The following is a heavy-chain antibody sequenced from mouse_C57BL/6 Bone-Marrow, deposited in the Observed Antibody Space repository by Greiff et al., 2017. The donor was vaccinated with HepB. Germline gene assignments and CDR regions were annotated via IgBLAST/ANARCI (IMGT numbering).Heavy chain of an antibody. CDR1: GYTFTGYW. CDR2: ILPGSGST. D-gene: IGHD1-1*01. CDR3: ARDGSSSYWYFDV. Sequence: QVQLQQSGAELMKPGASVKLSCKATGYTFTGYWIEWVKQRPGHGLEWIGEILPGSGSTNYNEKFKGKATFTADTSSNTAYMQRSSLTTEDSAIYYCARDGSSSYWYFDVWGTGTTVTVSS. V-gene: IGHV1-9*01. J-gene: IGHJ1*03.